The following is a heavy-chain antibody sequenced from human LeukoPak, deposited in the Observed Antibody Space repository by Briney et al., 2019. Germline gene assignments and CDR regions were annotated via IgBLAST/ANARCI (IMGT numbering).Heavy chain of an antibody. CDR1: GYTFIDHY. CDR3: ARLGYSPSNYYYYYYMDV. D-gene: IGHD3-22*01. V-gene: IGHV1-2*02. CDR2: INPKSGGT. J-gene: IGHJ6*03. Sequence: GASVKVSCKASGYTFIDHYMQWVRQAPGQGLEWVGWINPKSGGTKYAQRFQGRVTMTRDTSISTAYMELSRLRSDDTAVYYCARLGYSPSNYYYYYYMDVWGKGTTVTVSS.